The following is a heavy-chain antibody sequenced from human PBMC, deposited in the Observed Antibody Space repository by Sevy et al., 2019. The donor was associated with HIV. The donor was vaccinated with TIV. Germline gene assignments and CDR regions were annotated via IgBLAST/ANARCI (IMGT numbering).Heavy chain of an antibody. D-gene: IGHD3-22*01. Sequence: GGSLRLSCAGSGFSFSTNGMHWVRQAPGKGLDWVAVISKNGDYKYYADSVKGRFTIARDNSRNTHFLQMNSLRTENTAYYYCGIACGYCIGWYPRFDPWGQGTLVTVSS. CDR2: ISKNGDYK. J-gene: IGHJ5*02. V-gene: IGHV3-30*03. CDR3: GIACGYCIGWYPRFDP. CDR1: GFSFSTNG.